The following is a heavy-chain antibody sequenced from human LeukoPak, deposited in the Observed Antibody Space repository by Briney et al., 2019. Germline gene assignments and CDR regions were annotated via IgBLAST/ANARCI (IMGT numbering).Heavy chain of an antibody. CDR1: GFTFSSYA. J-gene: IGHJ6*02. V-gene: IGHV3-64*01. CDR2: ISSNGGST. Sequence: GGSLRLSCAASGFTFSSYAMHWVRQAPGKGLEYVSAISSNGGSTYYANSVKGRFTISRDNSKNTLYLQMGSLRAEDMAVYYCARDLEEELLWFGEPHSPPTSTSGVWGQGTTVTVSS. D-gene: IGHD3-10*01. CDR3: ARDLEEELLWFGEPHSPPTSTSGV.